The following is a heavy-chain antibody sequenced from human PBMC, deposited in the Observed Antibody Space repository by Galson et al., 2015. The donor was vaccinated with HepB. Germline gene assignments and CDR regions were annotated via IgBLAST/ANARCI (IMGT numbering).Heavy chain of an antibody. CDR2: INPNSGGT. D-gene: IGHD3-16*02. Sequence: SVKVSCKASGYTFTGYYIHWVRQAPGQGLEWMGWINPNSGGTNYAQNFQGRVTMTRDTSITTAYMQLSRLRSDDSAVYYCARVVGITFGGVIKRASFDHWGQGTLVTVSS. CDR3: ARVVGITFGGVIKRASFDH. CDR1: GYTFTGYY. V-gene: IGHV1-2*02. J-gene: IGHJ4*02.